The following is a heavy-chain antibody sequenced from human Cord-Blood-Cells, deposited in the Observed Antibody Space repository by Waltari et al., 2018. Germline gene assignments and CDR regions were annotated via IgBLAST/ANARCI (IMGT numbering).Heavy chain of an antibody. Sequence: EVQLLESGGGLVQPGGYLRLSCAASGFTFSSYAMSWVGQGPGKGVWWVSAISGSGGSTYYADSVKGRFTTSRDNSKNTLYLQMNSLRAEDTAVYYCAKVGVGGSYYDDYWGQGTLVTVSS. D-gene: IGHD1-26*01. CDR1: GFTFSSYA. V-gene: IGHV3-23*01. J-gene: IGHJ4*02. CDR2: ISGSGGST. CDR3: AKVGVGGSYYDDY.